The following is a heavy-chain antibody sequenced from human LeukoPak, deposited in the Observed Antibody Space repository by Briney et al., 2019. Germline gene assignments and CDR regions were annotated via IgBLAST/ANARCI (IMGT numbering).Heavy chain of an antibody. D-gene: IGHD2-2*01. Sequence: KTSEALSLTCTVSGGSISSSSYYWGWIRQPPGKGLEWIGSIYYSGGTYYNPSLKSRVTISVDTSKNQFSLKLSSVTAADTAVYYCARRSRPSLRYCSSTSCRRDYYYYYMDVWGKGTTVTVSS. CDR3: ARRSRPSLRYCSSTSCRRDYYYYYMDV. CDR1: GGSISSSSYY. V-gene: IGHV4-39*01. CDR2: IYYSGGT. J-gene: IGHJ6*03.